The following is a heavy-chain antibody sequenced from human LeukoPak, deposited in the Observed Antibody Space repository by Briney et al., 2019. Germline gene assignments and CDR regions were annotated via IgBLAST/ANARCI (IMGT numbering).Heavy chain of an antibody. CDR2: IKQDGSEK. V-gene: IGHV3-7*01. Sequence: GGSLRLSCAASGFTFSSYWMSWVRQAPGKGLEWVANIKQDGSEKYYVDSVKGRFTISRDNAKNSLYLQMNSLRAEDTAVYYCAREYDSSGYSAFDIWGQGTMVTVSS. CDR1: GFTFSSYW. D-gene: IGHD3-22*01. J-gene: IGHJ3*02. CDR3: AREYDSSGYSAFDI.